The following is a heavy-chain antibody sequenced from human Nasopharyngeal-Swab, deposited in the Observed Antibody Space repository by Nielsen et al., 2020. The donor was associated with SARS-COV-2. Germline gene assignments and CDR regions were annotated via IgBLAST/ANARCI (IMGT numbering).Heavy chain of an antibody. J-gene: IGHJ4*02. CDR3: ASGTYDNAPG. CDR1: GFAFTDYS. Sequence: GESLKISCAASGFAFTDYSMDWVRQAPGKGLEWVSYITRSSSTRYYADSVKGRFTVSRDNAKNSLYLQMNSLRHEDTAVYYCASGTYDNAPGWGQGTLVTVSS. CDR2: ITRSSSTR. V-gene: IGHV3-48*02. D-gene: IGHD1-1*01.